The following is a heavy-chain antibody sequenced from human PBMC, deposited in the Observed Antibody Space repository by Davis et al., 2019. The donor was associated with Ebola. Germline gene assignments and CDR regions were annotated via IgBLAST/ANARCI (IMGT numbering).Heavy chain of an antibody. CDR3: AREAVRGLGAFDY. CDR1: GGTFTNYA. D-gene: IGHD3-10*01. V-gene: IGHV1-3*01. CDR2: INPNSGGT. J-gene: IGHJ4*02. Sequence: ASVKVSCKTSGGTFTNYAVNWVRQAPGQGLEWMGRINPNSGGTNYSQKFQGRVTITRDTSASTAYMELSSLRSEDTAVYYCAREAVRGLGAFDYWGQGTLVTVSS.